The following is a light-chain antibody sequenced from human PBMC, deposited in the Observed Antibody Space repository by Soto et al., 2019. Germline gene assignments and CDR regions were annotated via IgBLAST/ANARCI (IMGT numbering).Light chain of an antibody. CDR2: DAS. Sequence: DIQMTPSPSTLSASVGDRVPITCRASQSISSWLAWYQQKPGKAPKLLIYDASSLESGVPSRFSGSGSGTEFTLTISSLQPDDFATYYCQQYNSYSEAFGQGTKVDIK. J-gene: IGKJ1*01. CDR3: QQYNSYSEA. V-gene: IGKV1-5*01. CDR1: QSISSW.